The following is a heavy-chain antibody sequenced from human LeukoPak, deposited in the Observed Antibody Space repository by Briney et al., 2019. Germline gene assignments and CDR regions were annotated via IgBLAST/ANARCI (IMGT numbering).Heavy chain of an antibody. CDR2: IWYDGSNK. V-gene: IGHV3-33*01. CDR1: GFTFNSYG. Sequence: GRSLRLSCAASGFTFNSYGMHWVRQAPGKGLEWVAVIWYDGSNKYYADSVKGRFTISRDNSKNTLYLQMYSLRAEDTAVYYCARTRGAVATDPFDIWGQGTMVIVSS. CDR3: ARTRGAVATDPFDI. D-gene: IGHD6-19*01. J-gene: IGHJ3*02.